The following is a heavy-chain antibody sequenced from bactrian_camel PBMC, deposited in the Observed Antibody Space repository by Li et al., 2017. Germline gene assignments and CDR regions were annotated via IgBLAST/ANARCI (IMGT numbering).Heavy chain of an antibody. J-gene: IGHJ4*01. V-gene: IGHV3S68*01. CDR3: AADSPGLYFGGCPRDYQK. CDR2: IAGSSRN. D-gene: IGHD1*01. CDR1: GAAVSSYC. Sequence: HVQLVESGGGSVQAGGSLRLTCVASGAAVSSYCMGWFRQAPGKEREGVSWIAGSSRNDHAGPVKGRFTISRDNANNTVNLMMNSLKPEGTAMYYCAADSPGLYFGGCPRDYQKWGQGTQVTVS.